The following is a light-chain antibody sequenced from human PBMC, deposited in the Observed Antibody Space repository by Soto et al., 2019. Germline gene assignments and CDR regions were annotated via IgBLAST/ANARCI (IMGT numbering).Light chain of an antibody. Sequence: EIVLTQSPATLSLSPGERATLSCRASQSVSTFLAWYQQKHGQAPMLLIYEASNRATGIPARFSGSGSGTDFTLNISSLEPEDFAVYYCQQRSTSPPTFGQGTKVEIK. J-gene: IGKJ1*01. CDR3: QQRSTSPPT. V-gene: IGKV3-11*01. CDR1: QSVSTF. CDR2: EAS.